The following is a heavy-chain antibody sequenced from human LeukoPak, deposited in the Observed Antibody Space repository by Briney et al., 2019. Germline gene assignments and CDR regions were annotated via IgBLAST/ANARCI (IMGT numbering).Heavy chain of an antibody. CDR2: ISTSGST. Sequence: MSSETLSLTCTVSGGSISSSSYCWGWIRQPAGKGLEWIGRISTSGSTNYNPSLKTRVTISLDTSKNQFSLKLSSVTAADTAVFYCARFTGYCSGTSCYPNAFDIWGQGTMVTVSS. J-gene: IGHJ3*02. D-gene: IGHD2-2*01. CDR1: GGSISSSSYC. V-gene: IGHV4-61*02. CDR3: ARFTGYCSGTSCYPNAFDI.